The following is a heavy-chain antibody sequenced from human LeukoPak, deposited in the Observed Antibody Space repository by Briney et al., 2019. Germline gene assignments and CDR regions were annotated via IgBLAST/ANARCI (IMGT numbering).Heavy chain of an antibody. Sequence: PSETLSLTCTVSGGSISSGDYYWSWIRPPPGKGLEWIGYIYYSGSTYYNPSLKSRVTISVDTSKNQFSLKLSSVTAADTAVYYCARDSPYGSENWFDPWGQGTLVTVSS. CDR1: GGSISSGDYY. V-gene: IGHV4-30-4*01. CDR2: IYYSGST. D-gene: IGHD3-10*01. CDR3: ARDSPYGSENWFDP. J-gene: IGHJ5*02.